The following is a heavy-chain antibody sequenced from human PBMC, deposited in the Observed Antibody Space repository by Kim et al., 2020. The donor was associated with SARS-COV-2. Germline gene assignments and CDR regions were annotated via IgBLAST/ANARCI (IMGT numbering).Heavy chain of an antibody. CDR3: ARDEWLLGLDYYYYYGMDV. D-gene: IGHD3-3*01. Sequence: GRFTISRENAKNSLYLQMNSLRAEDTAVYYCARDEWLLGLDYYYYYGMDVWGQGTTVTVSS. J-gene: IGHJ6*02. V-gene: IGHV3-11*06.